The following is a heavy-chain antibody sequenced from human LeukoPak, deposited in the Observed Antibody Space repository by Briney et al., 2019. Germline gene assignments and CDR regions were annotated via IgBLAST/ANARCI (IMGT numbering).Heavy chain of an antibody. D-gene: IGHD3-10*01. V-gene: IGHV3-30-3*01. CDR3: AGDRRYYGSGSYYSYFDY. J-gene: IGHJ4*02. Sequence: GRSLRLSCAASGFTFSSNAMHWVRQAPGKGLHWVAVISYDGSNKYYADSVKGRFTISRDNSKNTLYLQMNSLRAEDTAVYYCAGDRRYYGSGSYYSYFDYWGQGTLVTVSS. CDR2: ISYDGSNK. CDR1: GFTFSSNA.